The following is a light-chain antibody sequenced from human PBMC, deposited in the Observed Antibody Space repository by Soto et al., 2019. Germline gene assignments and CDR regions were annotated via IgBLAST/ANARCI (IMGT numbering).Light chain of an antibody. CDR2: EAY. V-gene: IGKV1-5*03. CDR3: QHYNSYPET. CDR1: QSISSS. Sequence: DIQMTQSPSTLSGSVGDRVTISCRASQSISSSLAWYQHKPGKAPTLLIYEAYNLKSGVPSRFSGSGSGTEFTLTISSLQPDDVATYYCQHYNSYPETFGQGTKVELK. J-gene: IGKJ1*01.